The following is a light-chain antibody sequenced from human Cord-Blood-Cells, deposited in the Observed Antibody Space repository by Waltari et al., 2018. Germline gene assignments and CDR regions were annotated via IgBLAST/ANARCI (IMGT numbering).Light chain of an antibody. V-gene: IGLV2-23*02. J-gene: IGLJ3*02. CDR2: EVS. CDR1: SSDVGSYNL. Sequence: QSALTQPASVSGSPGQSITISCTGTSSDVGSYNLVSWYQQHPGKAPKLSIYEVSKRPSGVFIRFSGCKSGNAASLTISGLQAEDEADYYCCSYAGSSTLVFGGGTKLTVL. CDR3: CSYAGSSTLV.